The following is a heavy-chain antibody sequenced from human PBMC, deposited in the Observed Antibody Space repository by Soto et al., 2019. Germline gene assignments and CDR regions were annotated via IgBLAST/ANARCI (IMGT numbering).Heavy chain of an antibody. CDR2: INPKSDDT. V-gene: IGHV1-2*02. J-gene: IGHJ5*02. CDR1: GYPFSDNQ. Sequence: QVQLVQSGSEVKKTGALVKVSCKASGYPFSDNQIHWLRRAPGQGLEWMGRINPKSDDTNYAQKFQGRVTMTRDTSIDTAYLELTGLTSDDTATYYCARKHSLDYIRWGLDPWGQGTLVTLSS. CDR3: ARKHSLDYIRWGLDP. D-gene: IGHD4-4*01.